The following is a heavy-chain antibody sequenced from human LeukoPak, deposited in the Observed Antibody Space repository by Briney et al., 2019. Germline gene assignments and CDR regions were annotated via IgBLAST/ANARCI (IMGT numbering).Heavy chain of an antibody. CDR3: ARTRYSSGWYEPFQH. V-gene: IGHV1-69*13. Sequence: GASVKVSCKASGGTFSSYAISWVRQAPGPGLEWMGGIIPIFGTANYAQKFQGRVTITADESTSTAYMELSSLRSEDTAVYYCARTRYSSGWYEPFQHWGQGTLVTVSS. D-gene: IGHD6-19*01. CDR1: GGTFSSYA. CDR2: IIPIFGTA. J-gene: IGHJ1*01.